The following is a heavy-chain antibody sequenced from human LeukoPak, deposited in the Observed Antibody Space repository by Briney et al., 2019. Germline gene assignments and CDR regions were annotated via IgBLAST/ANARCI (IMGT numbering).Heavy chain of an antibody. J-gene: IGHJ1*01. CDR2: ISDGGGST. D-gene: IGHD6-13*01. CDR3: TKPPGSAAGRGFFQH. V-gene: IGHV3-23*01. CDR1: GFTFSSYA. Sequence: PGGSLRLSCAASGFTFSSYAMSWVRQAPGKGLEWVSGISDGGGSTFYSDSVKGRFTISRDNSKNTLYLQMNSLRAEDTAVYYCTKPPGSAAGRGFFQHWGQGTLVTVFS.